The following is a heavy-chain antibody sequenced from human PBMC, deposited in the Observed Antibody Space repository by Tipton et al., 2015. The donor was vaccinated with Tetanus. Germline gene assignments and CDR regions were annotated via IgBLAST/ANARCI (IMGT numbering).Heavy chain of an antibody. V-gene: IGHV2-70*01. J-gene: IGHJ6*02. D-gene: IGHD3-3*01. Sequence: LVKPTQTLTLTCTSSELSLTTSGVCVSWIRQPPGRALEWLALIDWNNDEYYSTSLKTRLTISRDTSKNQVVLTLTNMDPVDTATYYCAKSSGYYYYGVDVWGQGTTVTVSS. CDR1: ELSLTTSGVC. CDR2: IDWNNDE. CDR3: AKSSGYYYYGVDV.